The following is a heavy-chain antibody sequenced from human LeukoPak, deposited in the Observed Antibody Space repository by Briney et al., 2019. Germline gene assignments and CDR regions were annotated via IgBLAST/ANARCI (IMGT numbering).Heavy chain of an antibody. CDR2: IRSKANNYAT. CDR1: GFTFSGSA. D-gene: IGHD1-26*01. J-gene: IGHJ4*02. Sequence: QTGGSLRLSCAASGFTFSGSAMHWVRQASGKGLEWVGCIRSKANNYATAYAASVKGRFTISRDDSKNTLYLQMNSLRAEDTAVYYCAREQGGSYSGFDYWGQGTLVTVSS. CDR3: AREQGGSYSGFDY. V-gene: IGHV3-73*01.